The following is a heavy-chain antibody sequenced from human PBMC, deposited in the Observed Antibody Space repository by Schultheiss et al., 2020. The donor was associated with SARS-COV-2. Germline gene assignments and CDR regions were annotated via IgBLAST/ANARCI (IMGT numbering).Heavy chain of an antibody. CDR1: GYTFTSYG. CDR3: ARGGRRWLQRRTYTNAFDI. Sequence: ASVKVSCKASGYTFTSYGISWVRQAPGQGLEWMGWISAYNGNTNYAQKVQGRVTMTTDTSTSTAYMELRSLRSDDTAVYYCARGGRRWLQRRTYTNAFDIWGQGTMVTVSS. V-gene: IGHV1-18*01. J-gene: IGHJ3*02. CDR2: ISAYNGNT. D-gene: IGHD5-24*01.